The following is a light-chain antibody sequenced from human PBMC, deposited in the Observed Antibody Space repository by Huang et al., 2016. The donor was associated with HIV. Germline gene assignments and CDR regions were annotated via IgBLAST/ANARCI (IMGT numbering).Light chain of an antibody. CDR1: QSVRSTS. V-gene: IGKV3-20*01. J-gene: IGKJ4*01. CDR2: GAS. Sequence: EIVLTQSPGTLSLSPGERATLSCRASQSVRSTSVAWYQQKPGQSPRLLIFGASNRTTAIPNRFSGSGSATDFTRTISRLEPEDFAVYYCQQYGSSPLTFGGGTKVEIK. CDR3: QQYGSSPLT.